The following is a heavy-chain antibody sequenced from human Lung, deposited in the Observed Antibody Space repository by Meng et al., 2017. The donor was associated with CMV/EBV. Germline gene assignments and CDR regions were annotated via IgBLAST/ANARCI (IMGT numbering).Heavy chain of an antibody. V-gene: IGHV3-21*01. J-gene: IGHJ4*02. CDR3: ARDLIVGTAYFDY. CDR2: INNSSSYI. CDR1: GFTFSTYS. Sequence: GGSLRLXXAASGFTFSTYSMNWVRQAPGKGLEWVSSINNSSSYIYYADSVKGRFTISRDNAKNSLYLQMSSLRAEDTAVYYCARDLIVGTAYFDYWGQGTXVTVSS. D-gene: IGHD1-26*01.